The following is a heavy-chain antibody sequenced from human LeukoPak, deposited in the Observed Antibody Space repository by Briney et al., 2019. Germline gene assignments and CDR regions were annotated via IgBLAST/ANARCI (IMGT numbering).Heavy chain of an antibody. Sequence: ASETLSLTCTVSGGSISSYYWSWIRQPPGKGLEWIGYIYYSGSTNYNPSLKSRVTMSVDTSKNQFSLRLRSATAADTAVYYCARQIASAGTAGFDFWGQGALVTVSS. CDR3: ARQIASAGTAGFDF. CDR1: GGSISSYY. V-gene: IGHV4-59*12. CDR2: IYYSGST. D-gene: IGHD6-13*01. J-gene: IGHJ4*02.